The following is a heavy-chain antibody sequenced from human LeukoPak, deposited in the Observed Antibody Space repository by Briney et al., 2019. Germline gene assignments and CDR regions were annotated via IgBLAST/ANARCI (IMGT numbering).Heavy chain of an antibody. CDR3: AAGRPSTQEFYDDTASRNHFDY. D-gene: IGHD5-18*01. CDR1: GHTLTQLS. J-gene: IGHJ4*02. V-gene: IGHV1-24*01. Sequence: GASVKVSCKVSGHTLTQLSIHWVRQAPGKGLEWMGGSHPEDGAPNFAQNFQGRISMTEDTSIDTAYLALNSLTSDDTAVYFCAAGRPSTQEFYDDTASRNHFDYWRQGTLLTVPS. CDR2: SHPEDGAP.